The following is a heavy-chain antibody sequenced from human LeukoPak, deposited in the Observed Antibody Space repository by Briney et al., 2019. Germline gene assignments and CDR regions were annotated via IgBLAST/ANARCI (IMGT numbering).Heavy chain of an antibody. V-gene: IGHV4-59*08. J-gene: IGHJ4*02. Sequence: SETLSLTCTVSGGSISSYYWSWIRQPPGKGLEWIGYIYYSGSTNYNPSLKSRVTISVDTSKNQFSLKLSSVTAADTAVYCCARGPGGWLFGLLDYWGQGTLVTVSS. CDR3: ARGPGGWLFGLLDY. CDR1: GGSISSYY. CDR2: IYYSGST. D-gene: IGHD3-22*01.